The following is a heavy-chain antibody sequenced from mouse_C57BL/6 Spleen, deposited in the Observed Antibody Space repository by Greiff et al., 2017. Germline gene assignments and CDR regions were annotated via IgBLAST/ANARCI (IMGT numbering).Heavy chain of an antibody. Sequence: QVQLQQPGAELVKPGASVKLSCKASGYTFTSYWMHWVKQRPGQGLEWIGMIHPNSGSTNYNEKFKSKATLTVDKSSSTAYMQLSSLTSEDSAVYYCARSNYDRGFAYWGQGTLVTVSA. CDR2: IHPNSGST. V-gene: IGHV1-64*01. CDR1: GYTFTSYW. J-gene: IGHJ3*01. D-gene: IGHD2-4*01. CDR3: ARSNYDRGFAY.